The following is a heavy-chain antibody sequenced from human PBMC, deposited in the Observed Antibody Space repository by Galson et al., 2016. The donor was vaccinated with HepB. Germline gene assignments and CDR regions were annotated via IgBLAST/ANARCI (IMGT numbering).Heavy chain of an antibody. CDR1: GYTFTNYG. J-gene: IGHJ6*03. CDR2: ISAYTGIT. V-gene: IGHV1-18*04. Sequence: SVKVSCKASGYTFTNYGFHWVRQAPGQGLEWVGWISAYTGITNYAQKLQGRVTMTTDTSTSIAYMELRSLRSDDTAVYYCARDGSDYYAPVYMDVWGKGTTVTVSS. D-gene: IGHD3-22*01. CDR3: ARDGSDYYAPVYMDV.